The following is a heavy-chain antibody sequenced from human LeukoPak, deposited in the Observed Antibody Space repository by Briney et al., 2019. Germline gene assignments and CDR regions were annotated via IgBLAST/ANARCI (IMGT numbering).Heavy chain of an antibody. CDR2: IHPNSGGT. J-gene: IGHJ4*02. Sequence: GASVKVSCKASGYTFTAYYVHWVRQAPGQGLEWMGWIHPNSGGTKYAQNFQGRVTMTRVTSISTDYMVLSSLRSDDTAVYYCARGEIYWDYWGQGTQVTVSS. CDR1: GYTFTAYY. V-gene: IGHV1-2*02. CDR3: ARGEIYWDY. D-gene: IGHD2-15*01.